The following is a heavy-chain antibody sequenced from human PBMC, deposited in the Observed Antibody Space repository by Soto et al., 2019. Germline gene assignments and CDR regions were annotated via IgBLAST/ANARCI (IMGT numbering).Heavy chain of an antibody. CDR3: ATAIADDAFDI. V-gene: IGHV1-18*01. Sequence: QVQLVQSGAEVKKPGASVKVSCKASGYTFTSYGISWVRQAPGQGLEWMGWISAGNGNTKYSQKFQGRVTITRDTSASTAYMELSSLRSEDTAVYYCATAIADDAFDIWGRGTMVTVSS. CDR2: ISAGNGNT. J-gene: IGHJ3*02. D-gene: IGHD2-2*01. CDR1: GYTFTSYG.